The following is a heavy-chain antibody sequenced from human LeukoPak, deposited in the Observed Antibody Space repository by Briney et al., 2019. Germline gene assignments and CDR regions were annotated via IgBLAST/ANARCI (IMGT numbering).Heavy chain of an antibody. V-gene: IGHV3-30*02. CDR3: ARAPAGGPFADY. CDR2: IRYDGSNK. D-gene: IGHD6-13*01. Sequence: GGSLRLSCAASGFTFSSYGMHWVRQAPGKGLEWVAFIRYDGSNKYYADSVKGRFTISRDNAKNSLYLQMNSLRAEDTAVYYCARAPAGGPFADYWGQGTLVTVSS. J-gene: IGHJ4*02. CDR1: GFTFSSYG.